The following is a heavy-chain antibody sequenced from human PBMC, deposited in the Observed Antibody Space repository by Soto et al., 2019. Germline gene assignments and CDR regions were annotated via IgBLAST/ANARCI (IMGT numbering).Heavy chain of an antibody. J-gene: IGHJ4*02. Sequence: ASVKVSCKASGYTYTSYYIHWVRQAPGQGLEWMGIINPSGGSTSYAQKFQGRVSMTRDTSTSTAYMELSSLRSEDTAVYYCARASPNFYESSGRSSQNHFDHWDQGTRVTVAS. V-gene: IGHV1-46*01. CDR2: INPSGGST. CDR1: GYTYTSYY. D-gene: IGHD3-22*01. CDR3: ARASPNFYESSGRSSQNHFDH.